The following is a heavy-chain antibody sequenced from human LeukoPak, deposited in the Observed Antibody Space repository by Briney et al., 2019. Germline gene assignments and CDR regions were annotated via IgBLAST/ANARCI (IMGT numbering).Heavy chain of an antibody. D-gene: IGHD2-21*01. CDR1: GFTVSSNY. V-gene: IGHV3-53*01. J-gene: IGHJ3*02. CDR2: IYSGGST. CDR3: ARDCGGDCYYAFDI. Sequence: GGSLRLSCAASGFTVSSNYMSRVRQAPGKGLEWVSVIYSGGSTYYADSVKGRFTISRDNSKNTLYLQMNSLRAEDTAVYYCARDCGGDCYYAFDIWGQGTMVTVSS.